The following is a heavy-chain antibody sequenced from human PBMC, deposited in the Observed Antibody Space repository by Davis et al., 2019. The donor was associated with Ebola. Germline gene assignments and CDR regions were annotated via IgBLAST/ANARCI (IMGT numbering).Heavy chain of an antibody. CDR1: GGSFSGYY. J-gene: IGHJ5*02. Sequence: SETLSLTCAVYGGSFSGYYWSWIRQPPGKGLEWIGEINHSGSTNYNPSLKSGVTISVDTSKNQFSLKLSSVTAADTAVYYCARGYSNWFDPWGQGTLVTVSS. V-gene: IGHV4-34*01. CDR2: INHSGST. CDR3: ARGYSNWFDP. D-gene: IGHD4-11*01.